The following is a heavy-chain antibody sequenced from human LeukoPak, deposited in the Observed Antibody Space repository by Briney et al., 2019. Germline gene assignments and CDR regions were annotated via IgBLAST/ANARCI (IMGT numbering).Heavy chain of an antibody. CDR2: ISGSGGST. V-gene: IGHV3-23*01. CDR1: GFTFSSYA. D-gene: IGHD5-12*01. J-gene: IGHJ2*01. CDR3: AKRRVGMATMPYWYFDL. Sequence: GGSLRLSCAASGFTFSSYAMSWVRQAPGKGLEWVSAISGSGGSTYYADSVKGRFTISRDNSKNTLYLQMNSLRAEDTAVYYCAKRRVGMATMPYWYFDLWGRGTLVTVSS.